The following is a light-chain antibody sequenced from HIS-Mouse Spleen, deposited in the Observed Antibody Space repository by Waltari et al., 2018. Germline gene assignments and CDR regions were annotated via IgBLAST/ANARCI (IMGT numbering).Light chain of an antibody. J-gene: IGKJ2*01. CDR1: QGIRND. CDR2: AAS. Sequence: AIQMTQSPSSLSASVGHSVPITCRASQGIRNDLGWYQQKPGKAPKLLIYAASSLQSGVPSRFSGSGSGTDFTLTISSLQPEDFATYYCLQDYNYPHTFGQGTKLEIK. CDR3: LQDYNYPHT. V-gene: IGKV1-6*01.